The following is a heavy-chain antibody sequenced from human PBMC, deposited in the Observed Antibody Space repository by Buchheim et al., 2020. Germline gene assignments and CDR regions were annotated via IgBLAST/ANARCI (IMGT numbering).Heavy chain of an antibody. J-gene: IGHJ6*02. D-gene: IGHD3-22*01. CDR2: MNPNSGNT. Sequence: QVQLVQSGAEVKKPGASVKVSCKASGYTFTSYDINWVRQATGQGLEWMGWMNPNSGNTGYAHKFQGRVTMTRNTSLSTAYLELSSLRSEDTAVYYCARGYYYDSSGYLGYYYYYYGMDVWGQGTT. CDR1: GYTFTSYD. V-gene: IGHV1-8*01. CDR3: ARGYYYDSSGYLGYYYYYYGMDV.